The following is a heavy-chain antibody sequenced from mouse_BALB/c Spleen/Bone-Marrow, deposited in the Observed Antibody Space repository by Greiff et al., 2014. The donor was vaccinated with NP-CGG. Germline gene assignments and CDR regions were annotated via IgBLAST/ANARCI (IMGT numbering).Heavy chain of an antibody. V-gene: IGHV1-9*01. CDR1: GYTFSDYW. Sequence: VQRVESGAELMKPGASVMISCKATGYTFSDYWIEWVKQRPGHGLEWIGEILPGGGSTNYNENFKGKATFTADTSSNTAYMQLSSLTSEDSAVYYCAKGGHVMDYWGQGTSVTVSS. J-gene: IGHJ4*01. CDR3: AKGGHVMDY. D-gene: IGHD1-1*02. CDR2: ILPGGGST.